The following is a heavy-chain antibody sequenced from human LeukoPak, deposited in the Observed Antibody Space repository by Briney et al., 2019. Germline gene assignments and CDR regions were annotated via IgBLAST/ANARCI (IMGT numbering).Heavy chain of an antibody. J-gene: IGHJ4*02. CDR1: GFTFRSYA. Sequence: GGSLRLSCAASGFTFRSYAMSWVRQAPGKGLEWVSAISGSGGSTYYADSVKGRFTISRDNSKNTLYLQMNSLRAEDTAVYYCAKDPYDIGAGYYFDYWGQGTLVTVSS. D-gene: IGHD3-22*01. CDR3: AKDPYDIGAGYYFDY. V-gene: IGHV3-23*01. CDR2: ISGSGGST.